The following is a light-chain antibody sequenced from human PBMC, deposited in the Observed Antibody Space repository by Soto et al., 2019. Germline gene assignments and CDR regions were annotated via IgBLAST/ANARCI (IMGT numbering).Light chain of an antibody. V-gene: IGKV3-11*01. J-gene: IGKJ5*01. CDR1: QSVSSY. Sequence: EIVLTQSPATLSLCPWEIATLSCRASQSVSSYLAWYQQKPGQAPRLLIYDASNRATGIPARFSGSGSGIDFTLTISSLEPEDFAVYYSQQRSNWPITFGQGTRLEIK. CDR2: DAS. CDR3: QQRSNWPIT.